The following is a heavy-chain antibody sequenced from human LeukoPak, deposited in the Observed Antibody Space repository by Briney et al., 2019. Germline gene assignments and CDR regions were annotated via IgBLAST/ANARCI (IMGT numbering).Heavy chain of an antibody. CDR1: GGSFSGYY. CDR2: INHSGST. CDR3: ARGGYYDSSGYYRLSRYPLDY. V-gene: IGHV4-34*01. D-gene: IGHD3-22*01. J-gene: IGHJ4*02. Sequence: SETPSLTCAVYGGSFSGYYWSWIRQPPGKGLEWIGEINHSGSTNYNPSLKSRVTISVDTSKNQFSLKLSSVTAADTAVYYCARGGYYDSSGYYRLSRYPLDYWGQGTLVTVSS.